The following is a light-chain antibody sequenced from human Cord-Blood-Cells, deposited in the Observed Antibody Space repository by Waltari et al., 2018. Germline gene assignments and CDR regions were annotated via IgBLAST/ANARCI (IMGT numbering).Light chain of an antibody. CDR1: SSDVGGYNY. CDR2: EVS. Sequence: QSALTQPASVSGSPGQSITISCPGTSSDVGGYNYVSWYQQHPGKAPKLMIYEVSNRPSGVSNRFSGSKSGNTASLTISGLQAEDEADYYCSSYTSSSTLGVFSGGTKLTVL. J-gene: IGLJ2*01. V-gene: IGLV2-14*01. CDR3: SSYTSSSTLGV.